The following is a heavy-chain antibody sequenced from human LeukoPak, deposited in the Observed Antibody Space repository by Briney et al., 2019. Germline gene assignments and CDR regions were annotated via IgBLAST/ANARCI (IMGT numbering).Heavy chain of an antibody. CDR3: AREVRAFDY. J-gene: IGHJ4*02. CDR1: GYTFTSYG. V-gene: IGHV7-4-1*02. CDR2: INTNTGNP. Sequence: WASVKVSCKASGYTFTSYGISWVRQAPGQGLEWMGWINTNTGNPTYAQGLTGRFAFSLDTSVSTAYLQISSLKAEDTAVYYCAREVRAFDYWGQGTLVTVSS. D-gene: IGHD4-11*01.